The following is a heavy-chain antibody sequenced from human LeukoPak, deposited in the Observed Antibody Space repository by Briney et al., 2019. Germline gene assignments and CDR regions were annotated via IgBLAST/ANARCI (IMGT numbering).Heavy chain of an antibody. CDR1: GFTFSSSW. D-gene: IGHD3-16*01. CDR3: SRDPGYESWSPFWGGMDV. J-gene: IGHJ6*04. V-gene: IGHV3-74*01. CDR2: ITRDGSST. Sequence: GGSLRLSCAASGFTFSSSWMRWVRQAPGKGLVWVSRITRDGSSTTYADSVKGRFTTSRDNAKNTLYLQMDSLRDDDTAVYYCSRDPGYESWSPFWGGMDVWGNGTTVIVSS.